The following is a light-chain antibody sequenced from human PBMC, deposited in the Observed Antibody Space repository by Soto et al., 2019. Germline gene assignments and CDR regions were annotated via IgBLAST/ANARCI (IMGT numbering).Light chain of an antibody. Sequence: IVMTQSPATLSVSPGERVTFSCRASQGINRKLAWYQHKAGQAPRLLISGASTGATGIPARFSGSGSGTDFTLTISRLEPEDFAVYYCQQYGSSPLTFGGGTKVDIK. V-gene: IGKV3-15*01. CDR3: QQYGSSPLT. J-gene: IGKJ4*01. CDR2: GAS. CDR1: QGINRK.